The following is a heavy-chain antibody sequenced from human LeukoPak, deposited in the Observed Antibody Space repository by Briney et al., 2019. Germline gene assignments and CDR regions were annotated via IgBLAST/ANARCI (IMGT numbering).Heavy chain of an antibody. CDR2: ISASGST. D-gene: IGHD4-17*01. Sequence: PSETLSLTCTVSNGSISIYYWSWVRQPAGKGLEWTGRISASGSTNYNPSLKSRVTMSVDTSKNQFSLELSSVTAADTAVYYCAREITVTRPFDYWGQGTLVTVSS. J-gene: IGHJ4*02. V-gene: IGHV4-4*07. CDR1: NGSISIYY. CDR3: AREITVTRPFDY.